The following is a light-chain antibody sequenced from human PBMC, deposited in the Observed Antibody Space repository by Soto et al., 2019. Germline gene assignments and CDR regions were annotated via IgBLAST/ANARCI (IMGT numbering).Light chain of an antibody. CDR2: EVS. V-gene: IGLV2-14*01. CDR1: SSDVGAYNY. CDR3: SSYTSSNTLV. Sequence: QSVLTRPASVSGSPGQSITISCTGTSSDVGAYNYVSWYQQHPGKAPKLMIFEVSDRPSGVSNRFSGSKSGNTASLTISGLQAEDEADYYCSSYTSSNTLVFGGGTQLTVL. J-gene: IGLJ2*01.